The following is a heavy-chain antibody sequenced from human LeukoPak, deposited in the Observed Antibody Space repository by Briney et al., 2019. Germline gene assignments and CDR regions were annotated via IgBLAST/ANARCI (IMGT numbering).Heavy chain of an antibody. D-gene: IGHD5-18*01. Sequence: GGSLRLSCAASGFTFSSYSMNWVRQAPGKGLEWVSSISSSSSYIYYADSLKGRFTISRDNSKNTLYLQMNSLRAEDTAVYYCAKDISQGYTYGFIEQDFWGQGTPVTVSS. CDR2: ISSSSSYI. V-gene: IGHV3-21*04. J-gene: IGHJ4*02. CDR3: AKDISQGYTYGFIEQDF. CDR1: GFTFSSYS.